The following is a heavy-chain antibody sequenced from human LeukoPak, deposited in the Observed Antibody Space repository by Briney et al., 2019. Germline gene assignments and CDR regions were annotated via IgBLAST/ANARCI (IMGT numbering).Heavy chain of an antibody. J-gene: IGHJ5*02. CDR3: ARRGIWDLQIGNWFDP. Sequence: SETLSLTCSISGDSITTNSYWWGWIRQSPGKGLEWIGSIYSSGNSYYNPSLKTRATISPDTSKNQYSLRLTSVTAADTAIYYCARRGIWDLQIGNWFDPRGQGILVIVSS. V-gene: IGHV4-39*01. D-gene: IGHD3-16*01. CDR2: IYSSGNS. CDR1: GDSITTNSYW.